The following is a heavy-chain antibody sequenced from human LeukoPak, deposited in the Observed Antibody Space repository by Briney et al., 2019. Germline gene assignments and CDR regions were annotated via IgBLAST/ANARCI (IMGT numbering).Heavy chain of an antibody. D-gene: IGHD4-11*01. J-gene: IGHJ2*01. Sequence: GGSLRLSCATSGFTFSRYSVNWVRQAPGKGLEWVSAISSSGSFIFYADSVKGRFTISRDNAKNSVYLQINSLRAEDTAVYYYARNDYPKSYWYFDLWGRGTLVTVSS. V-gene: IGHV3-21*01. CDR3: ARNDYPKSYWYFDL. CDR2: ISSSGSFI. CDR1: GFTFSRYS.